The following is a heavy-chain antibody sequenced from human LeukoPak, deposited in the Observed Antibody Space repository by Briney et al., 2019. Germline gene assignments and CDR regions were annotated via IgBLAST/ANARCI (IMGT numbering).Heavy chain of an antibody. CDR1: GYIFTTYA. J-gene: IGHJ5*02. Sequence: ASVKVSCKTSGYIFTTYAIHWVRQAPGRGLGWMGLINADDGNTRYSQRFQGRVTITRATSANTAYMELSSLRFEDTAVYYCARGIVVKPSANWFDPWGQGTPVTVSS. CDR2: INADDGNT. V-gene: IGHV1-3*01. CDR3: ARGIVVKPSANWFDP. D-gene: IGHD2-2*01.